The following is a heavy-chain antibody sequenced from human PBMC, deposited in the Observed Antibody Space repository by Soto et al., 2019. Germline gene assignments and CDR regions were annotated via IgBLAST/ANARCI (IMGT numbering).Heavy chain of an antibody. Sequence: GGSLRLSCAASGFTFSSYSISWVRQAPGKGLEWVSAISGSGGSTYYADSVKGRFTISRDNSKNTLYLQVNSLRAEDTAVYYFGKDVAGFEYYDSSDYYHTGRYFDYWGQGTLVTVSS. J-gene: IGHJ4*02. CDR1: GFTFSSYS. D-gene: IGHD3-22*01. CDR2: ISGSGGST. V-gene: IGHV3-23*01. CDR3: GKDVAGFEYYDSSDYYHTGRYFDY.